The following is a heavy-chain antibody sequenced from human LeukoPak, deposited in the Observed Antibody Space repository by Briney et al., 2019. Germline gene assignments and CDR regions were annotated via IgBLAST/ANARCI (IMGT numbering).Heavy chain of an antibody. Sequence: NPSETLSLTCAVYGGSFSGYYWSWIRQPPGKGLEWIGEINHSGSTNYNPSLESRVTISVDKSKNQFSLKLSSVTAADTAVYYCARDSRLELRPLDYWGQGTLVTVSS. V-gene: IGHV4-34*01. CDR3: ARDSRLELRPLDY. D-gene: IGHD1-7*01. J-gene: IGHJ4*02. CDR2: INHSGST. CDR1: GGSFSGYY.